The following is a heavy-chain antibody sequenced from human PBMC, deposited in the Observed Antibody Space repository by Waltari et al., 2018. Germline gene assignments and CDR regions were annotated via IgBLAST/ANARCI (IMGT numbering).Heavy chain of an antibody. J-gene: IGHJ4*02. CDR3: ARATRGSGVYYDFFDY. CDR1: GFTVSSYY. D-gene: IGHD3-10*01. V-gene: IGHV3-53*02. CDR2: IYSDGTT. Sequence: LVETGGGLIQPGGSLSLSGAASGFTVSSYYMTWVRQAPGKGLEWVSVIYSDGTTDYADSVKGRFIVSRDNSKNTLYLQMNSLRAEDTAVFYCARATRGSGVYYDFFDYWGQGTLVTVSA.